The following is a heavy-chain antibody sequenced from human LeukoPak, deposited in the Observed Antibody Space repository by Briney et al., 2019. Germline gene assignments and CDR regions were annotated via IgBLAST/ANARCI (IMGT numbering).Heavy chain of an antibody. J-gene: IGHJ6*03. CDR3: ARDGEVRYFDSLSPDRQPYYYYYYMDV. CDR1: GYTFDIYG. Sequence: ASVKVSCKASGYTFDIYGITWVRQAPGQGLEWMGWIATYNGKTDYAQNLQGRVTMTTDISTSTAYMELRSLRSDDTAVYYCARDGEVRYFDSLSPDRQPYYYYYYMDVWGKGTTVTVSS. D-gene: IGHD3-9*01. CDR2: IATYNGKT. V-gene: IGHV1-18*01.